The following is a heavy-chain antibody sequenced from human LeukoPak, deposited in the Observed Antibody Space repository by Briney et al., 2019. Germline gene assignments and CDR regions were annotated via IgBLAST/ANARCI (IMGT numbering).Heavy chain of an antibody. CDR3: AREVVSSPSYFDS. CDR2: FYRGDGT. Sequence: QAGGSLRLSCAASGFTVSSSYMYWVRQAPGKGLEWVSFFYRGDGTYYAESVRGRFTISRDNSKNTLYLLMNSLIPEDTAVYYCAREVVSSPSYFDSWGQGTLVTVSS. D-gene: IGHD2-15*01. V-gene: IGHV3-53*01. J-gene: IGHJ4*02. CDR1: GFTVSSSY.